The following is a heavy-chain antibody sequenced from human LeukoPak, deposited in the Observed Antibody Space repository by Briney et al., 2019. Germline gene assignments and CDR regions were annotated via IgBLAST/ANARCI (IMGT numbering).Heavy chain of an antibody. V-gene: IGHV4-39*07. J-gene: IGHJ4*02. CDR2: IYYSGST. Sequence: SETLSLTCTVSGGSISSSSYYWGWIRQPPGKGLEWIGSIYYSGSTYYNPSLKSRVTISVDTSKNQFSLKLSSVTAADTAVYYCAREGEWLRHPAEVDYWGQGTLATVSS. CDR3: AREGEWLRHPAEVDY. CDR1: GGSISSSSYY. D-gene: IGHD5-12*01.